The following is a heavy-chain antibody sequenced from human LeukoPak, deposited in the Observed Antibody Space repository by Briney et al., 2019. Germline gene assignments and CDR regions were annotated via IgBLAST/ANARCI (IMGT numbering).Heavy chain of an antibody. V-gene: IGHV1-69*05. D-gene: IGHD2-8*01. Sequence: SVKVSCKASGGTFSSFAISWVRQAPGQGLEWMGRIIPIFGTANYAQKFQGRVTITTDESTSTAYMELSSLRSEDTAVYYCATYCTNGVCSFDYWGQGTLVTVSS. J-gene: IGHJ4*02. CDR3: ATYCTNGVCSFDY. CDR2: IIPIFGTA. CDR1: GGTFSSFA.